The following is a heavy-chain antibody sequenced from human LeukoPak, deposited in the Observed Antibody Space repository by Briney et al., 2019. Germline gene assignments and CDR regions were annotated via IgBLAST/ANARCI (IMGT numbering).Heavy chain of an antibody. J-gene: IGHJ4*02. CDR1: DDSISDYY. D-gene: IGHD1-26*01. CDR3: ARVAVSGTYGGYLDY. Sequence: SETLSLTCTVSDDSISDYYRGWIRQPPGKGLEWIGYFYNSGRSTYNPSLKSRVTISADTSKNHFSLKLNSVTTADTAVYYCARVAVSGTYGGYLDYWGQGTLVTVSS. V-gene: IGHV4-59*01. CDR2: FYNSGRS.